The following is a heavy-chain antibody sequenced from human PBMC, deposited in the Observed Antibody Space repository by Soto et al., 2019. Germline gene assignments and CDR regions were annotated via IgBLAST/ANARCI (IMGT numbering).Heavy chain of an antibody. V-gene: IGHV3-48*02. CDR3: ARDLRVSWAFDI. CDR1: GFTFSSYS. Sequence: EVQLVESGGGVVQPGGSLRLSCAASGFTFSSYSMNWVRQAPGKGLEWVSYIIISSSTRYYADSVKGRFTISRDKAKNSLYLHMNKLRDEDTAVYYCARDLRVSWAFDIWGQGTMVTVSS. CDR2: IIISSSTR. J-gene: IGHJ3*02.